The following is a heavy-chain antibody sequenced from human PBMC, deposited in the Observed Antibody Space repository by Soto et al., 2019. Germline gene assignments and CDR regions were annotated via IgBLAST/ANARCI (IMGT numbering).Heavy chain of an antibody. CDR1: GFTFSSYS. CDR3: ARRAYSNPHYYYYMDV. D-gene: IGHD4-4*01. J-gene: IGHJ6*03. V-gene: IGHV3-48*01. CDR2: ISSSSTI. Sequence: GGSLRLSCAASGFTFSSYSMNWVRQAPGKGLEWVSYISSSSTIYYADSVKGRFTISRDNAKNSLYLQMNSLRAEDTAVYYCARRAYSNPHYYYYMDVWGKGTTVTVSS.